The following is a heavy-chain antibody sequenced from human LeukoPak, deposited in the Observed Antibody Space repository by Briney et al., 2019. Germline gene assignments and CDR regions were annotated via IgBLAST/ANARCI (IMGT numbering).Heavy chain of an antibody. J-gene: IGHJ5*02. Sequence: SQTLSLTCALSGDSLSSNSAAWNWLRQSPSRGLEWLGRTYYRSKQYNDYAVSVKSRITINPDTSKNQFSLQLNSVTPEDTAVYYCARGIEYYDSSGYYDGINWFDPWGQGTLVTVSS. V-gene: IGHV6-1*01. CDR3: ARGIEYYDSSGYYDGINWFDP. D-gene: IGHD3-22*01. CDR2: TYYRSKQYN. CDR1: GDSLSSNSAA.